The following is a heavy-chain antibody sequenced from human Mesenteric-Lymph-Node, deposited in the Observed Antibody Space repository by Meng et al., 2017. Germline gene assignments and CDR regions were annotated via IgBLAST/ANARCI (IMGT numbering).Heavy chain of an antibody. J-gene: IGHJ1*01. V-gene: IGHV3-30*04. CDR3: ARDQGSYGNFQH. CDR2: ISYDGSNK. CDR1: GFTFSSYA. D-gene: IGHD3-16*01. Sequence: GGSLRLSCAASGFTFSSYAMHWVRQAPGKGLEWVAVISYDGSNKYYADSVKGRFTISRDNAKNSLYLQMNSLRDEDTAVYHCARDQGSYGNFQHWGQGTLVTVSS.